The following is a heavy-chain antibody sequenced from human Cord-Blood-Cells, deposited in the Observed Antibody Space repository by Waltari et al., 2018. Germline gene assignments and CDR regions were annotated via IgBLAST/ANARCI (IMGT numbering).Heavy chain of an antibody. V-gene: IGHV1-3*01. CDR3: ARDSLTGDLSYFDL. CDR1: GYTFTSYA. D-gene: IGHD7-27*01. CDR2: INAGNGNT. J-gene: IGHJ2*01. Sequence: QVQLVQSGAEVKKPGASVKVSCKASGYTFTSYAMHWVRLAPGQRLEWMGWINAGNGNTKYSQKFQGRVTITRDTSASTAYMELSSLRSEDTAVYYCARDSLTGDLSYFDLWGRGTLVTVSS.